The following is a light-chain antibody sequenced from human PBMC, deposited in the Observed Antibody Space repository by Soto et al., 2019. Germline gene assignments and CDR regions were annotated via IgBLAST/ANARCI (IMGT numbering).Light chain of an antibody. CDR1: SSNIGSNY. CDR3: ATWDDSLSGYVV. V-gene: IGLV1-47*01. J-gene: IGLJ2*01. CDR2: RNN. Sequence: QSVLPQPPSASGTPGQRGTISCSGSSSNIGSNYVYWYQQFPGTAPKLLIQRNNERPSGVPDRFSGSKSGTSASLAISGLRSEAEADYYCATWDDSLSGYVVFVGGTKVTAL.